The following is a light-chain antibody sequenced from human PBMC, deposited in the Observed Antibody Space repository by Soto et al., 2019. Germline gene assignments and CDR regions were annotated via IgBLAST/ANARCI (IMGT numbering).Light chain of an antibody. CDR3: SSYTSSDTWV. V-gene: IGLV2-14*03. J-gene: IGLJ3*02. Sequence: QSALTQPASVSGSPGQSVTISCTGTSSDAGSYKYVSWYQQHLGKAPKLMIYEVNNRPSGVSNRFSGSKSGKTASLTISGLQAEDEAYYYCSSYTSSDTWVFGGGTKLTVL. CDR2: EVN. CDR1: SSDAGSYKY.